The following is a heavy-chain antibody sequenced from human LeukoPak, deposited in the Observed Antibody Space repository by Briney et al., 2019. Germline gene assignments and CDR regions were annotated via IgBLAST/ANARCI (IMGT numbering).Heavy chain of an antibody. D-gene: IGHD6-19*01. Sequence: PGRSLRLSCAASGFTFSSYGMHWVRQAPGKGLEWVAVIWYDGGNKYYADSVEGRFTISRDNSKNTLYLQMNSLRAEDTAVYYCARGQSVALNWGQGTLVTVSS. J-gene: IGHJ4*02. CDR2: IWYDGGNK. CDR3: ARGQSVALN. V-gene: IGHV3-33*01. CDR1: GFTFSSYG.